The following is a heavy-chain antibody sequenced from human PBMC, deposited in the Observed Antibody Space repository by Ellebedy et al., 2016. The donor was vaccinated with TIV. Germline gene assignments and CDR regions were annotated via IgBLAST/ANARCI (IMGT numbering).Heavy chain of an antibody. CDR3: VRGSASSGYYH. CDR1: GYTFTSYD. D-gene: IGHD3-22*01. CDR2: ITTYNVNT. J-gene: IGHJ5*02. Sequence: AASVKVSCKASGYTFTSYDISWVRQAPGQGLEWMGWITTYNVNTNHAQKLQGRVTMTTDTSTSTAYMELRSLRSDDTAMYYCVRGSASSGYYHWGQGTLVTASS. V-gene: IGHV1-18*01.